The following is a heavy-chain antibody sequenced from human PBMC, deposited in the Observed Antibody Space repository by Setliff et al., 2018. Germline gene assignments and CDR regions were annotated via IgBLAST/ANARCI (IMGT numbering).Heavy chain of an antibody. CDR2: ISDSGGNT. D-gene: IGHD3-10*01. V-gene: IGHV3-23*01. Sequence: PGGSLRLSCAASGFTFSNYAMSWVRQAPGKGPEWVSGISDSGGNTYYADSVKGRFTISRDNSKNTLYLQMNILTAEDTAVYYCARDVGGEGYFDSWGQGTLVTVSS. CDR1: GFTFSNYA. CDR3: ARDVGGEGYFDS. J-gene: IGHJ4*02.